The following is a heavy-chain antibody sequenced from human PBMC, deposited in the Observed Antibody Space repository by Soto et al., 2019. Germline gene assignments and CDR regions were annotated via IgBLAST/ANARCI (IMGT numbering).Heavy chain of an antibody. CDR1: GYTLTELS. CDR3: ATQGAWDILTGFDY. Sequence: GSSVKVSCKVSGYTLTELSMHWVRQAPGKGLEWMGGFDPEDGETIYAQKFQGRVTMTEDTSTDTAYMELSSLRSEDTAVYYCATQGAWDILTGFDYWGQGTLVTVSS. D-gene: IGHD3-9*01. V-gene: IGHV1-24*01. CDR2: FDPEDGET. J-gene: IGHJ4*02.